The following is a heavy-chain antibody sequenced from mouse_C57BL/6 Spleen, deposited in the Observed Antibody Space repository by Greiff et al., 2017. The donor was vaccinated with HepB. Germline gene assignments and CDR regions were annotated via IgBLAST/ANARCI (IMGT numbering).Heavy chain of an antibody. CDR1: GFTFSSYA. Sequence: EVQWVESGGGLVKPGGSLKLSCAASGFTFSSYAMSWVRQTPEKRLEWVATISDGGSYTYYPDNVKGRFTISRDNAKNNLYLQMSHLKSEDTAMYYCSRDGTTVVAKDAMDYWGQGTSVTVSS. J-gene: IGHJ4*01. CDR2: ISDGGSYT. CDR3: SRDGTTVVAKDAMDY. V-gene: IGHV5-4*01. D-gene: IGHD1-1*01.